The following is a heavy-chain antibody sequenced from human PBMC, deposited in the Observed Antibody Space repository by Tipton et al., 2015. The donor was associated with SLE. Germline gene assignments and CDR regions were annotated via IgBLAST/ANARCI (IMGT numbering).Heavy chain of an antibody. CDR1: GDSFSIYY. J-gene: IGHJ3*02. D-gene: IGHD4-17*01. Sequence: TLSLTCTVSGDSFSIYYWNWIRQPAGKGLEWIGRIYTSGSTLSNPSLRSRLTMSLDTSKNQFSLKLTSVTAADTAVYYCARENRDYGDTHDAFDIWGQGTMVTVSS. CDR3: ARENRDYGDTHDAFDI. V-gene: IGHV4-4*07. CDR2: IYTSGST.